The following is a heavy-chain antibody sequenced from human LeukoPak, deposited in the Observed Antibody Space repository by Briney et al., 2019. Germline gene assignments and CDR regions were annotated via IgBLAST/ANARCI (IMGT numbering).Heavy chain of an antibody. J-gene: IGHJ4*02. D-gene: IGHD2-8*01. CDR3: ARGPTNGQAFDY. CDR2: IREDGSQK. CDR1: GFTFSSYW. Sequence: GGSLRLSCAASGFTFSSYWMSWVRQAPGKGLEWVASIREDGSQKSAVDSVRGRFTIARDNAKNSVYLQMDSLRAEDTAVYYCARGPTNGQAFDYWGQGTLVTVSS. V-gene: IGHV3-7*01.